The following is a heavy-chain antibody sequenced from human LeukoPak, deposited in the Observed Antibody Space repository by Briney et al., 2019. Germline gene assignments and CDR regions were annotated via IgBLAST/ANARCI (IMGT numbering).Heavy chain of an antibody. Sequence: GGSLRLSCAASGLTFDDHGMSWVRQVAGKGLEWVSGINWDGGSTGYADSVKGRFTISRDNAKNSLYLQMNGLRAEDTALYYCAGGDRNGWYFDYWGQGILVTVSS. D-gene: IGHD6-19*01. V-gene: IGHV3-20*04. CDR1: GLTFDDHG. CDR3: AGGDRNGWYFDY. CDR2: INWDGGST. J-gene: IGHJ4*02.